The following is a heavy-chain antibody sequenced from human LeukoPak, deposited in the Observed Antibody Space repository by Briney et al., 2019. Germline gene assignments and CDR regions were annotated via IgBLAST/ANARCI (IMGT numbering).Heavy chain of an antibody. CDR3: ARGKYCSTTTCYSARRYFDF. J-gene: IGHJ4*02. CDR2: INDSGST. D-gene: IGHD2-2*01. CDR1: GGAFSNYF. Sequence: SETLSLTCAVSGGAFSNYFWTWIRQPPGKGLEWIAEINDSGSTNSNSSLRSRVAISLDTSKNQFSLRLTSVTAADTAVYYCARGKYCSTTTCYSARRYFDFWGQGTLVTVSS. V-gene: IGHV4-34*01.